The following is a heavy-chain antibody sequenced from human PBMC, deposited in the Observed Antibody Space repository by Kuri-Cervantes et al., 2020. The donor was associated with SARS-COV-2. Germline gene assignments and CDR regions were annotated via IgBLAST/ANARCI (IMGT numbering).Heavy chain of an antibody. J-gene: IGHJ6*02. V-gene: IGHV1-69*13. Sequence: SVKVSCKASGGTFSSYAINWVRQAPGQGLEWMGGIIPIFGTANYAHKFQGRVTITADESTSTAYMELSSLRSEDTAVYYCARDRVVPGDYYYYGMDVWGQGTTVTVSS. CDR1: GGTFSSYA. CDR2: IIPIFGTA. D-gene: IGHD2-15*01. CDR3: ARDRVVPGDYYYYGMDV.